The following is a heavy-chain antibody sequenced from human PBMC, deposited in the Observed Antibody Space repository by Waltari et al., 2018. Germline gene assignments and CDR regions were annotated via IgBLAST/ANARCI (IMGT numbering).Heavy chain of an antibody. V-gene: IGHV5-10-1*03. CDR1: GYSFKSYW. J-gene: IGHJ2*01. CDR3: AIAGAGNFDL. CDR2: TDLSDSYT. D-gene: IGHD6-19*01. Sequence: EVQLVQSGAEVKKPGESLRISCRGSGYSFKSYWISWVRQVPGKGLEWMGRTDLSDSYTVYSPSFQGHVTISLDKSISTAYLQWNSLEASDTAIFYCAIAGAGNFDLWGRGTLVTVSS.